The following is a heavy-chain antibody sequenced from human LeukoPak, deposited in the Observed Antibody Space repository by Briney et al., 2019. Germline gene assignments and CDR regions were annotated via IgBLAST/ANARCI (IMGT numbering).Heavy chain of an antibody. D-gene: IGHD3-3*02. V-gene: IGHV4-34*01. CDR1: GFTFSTYS. J-gene: IGHJ4*02. CDR2: INNSGST. CDR3: ARGRAFFD. Sequence: GSLRLSCVASGFTFSTYSMNWIRQPPGKGLEWIGEINNSGSTNYNPSLKSRVTISRDTSKNQFSLKLSSVTAADTAVYYCARGRAFFDWGQGTLVTVSS.